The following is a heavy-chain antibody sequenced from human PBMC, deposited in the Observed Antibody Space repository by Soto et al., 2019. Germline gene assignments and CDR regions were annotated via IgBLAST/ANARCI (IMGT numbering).Heavy chain of an antibody. CDR1: GASISYGGFS. J-gene: IGHJ4*02. CDR2: ISHLEST. D-gene: IGHD5-12*01. CDR3: ARGGGYDSFDY. V-gene: IGHV4-30-2*06. Sequence: PSETLSLTCTVSGASISYGGFSWSWIRQSPGKGLEWIGYISHLESTYFHPSFKSRLTMSIDRTRNQFSLKLSSVTAADMAVYYCARGGGYDSFDYWGXGVLVTVSS.